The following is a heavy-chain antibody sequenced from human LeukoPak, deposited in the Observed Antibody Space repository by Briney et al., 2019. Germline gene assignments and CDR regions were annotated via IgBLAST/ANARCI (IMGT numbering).Heavy chain of an antibody. J-gene: IGHJ6*03. CDR3: ARDRHWQQLVTGYYYYYYMDV. V-gene: IGHV7-4-1*02. Sequence: ASVKVSCKASGYTFTGYYMHWVRQAPGQGLEWMGWINTNTGNPTYAQGFTGRFVFSLDTSVSTAYLQISSLKAEDTAVYYCARDRHWQQLVTGYYYYYYMDVWGKGTTVTVSS. CDR1: GYTFTGYY. CDR2: INTNTGNP. D-gene: IGHD6-13*01.